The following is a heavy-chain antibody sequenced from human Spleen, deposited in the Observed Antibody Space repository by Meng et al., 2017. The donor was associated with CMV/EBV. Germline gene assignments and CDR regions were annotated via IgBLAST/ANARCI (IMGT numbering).Heavy chain of an antibody. CDR2: IIPILGIA. CDR1: GGTFSSYA. CDR3: ARGTAMAPYYYGMDV. D-gene: IGHD5-18*01. Sequence: SVKVSCKASGGTFSSYAISWVRQAPGQGLEWMGGIIPILGIANYAQKFQGRVTITADKSTSTAYMELSSLRSEDTAVYYCARGTAMAPYYYGMDVWGQGTTVTVSS. V-gene: IGHV1-69*10. J-gene: IGHJ6*02.